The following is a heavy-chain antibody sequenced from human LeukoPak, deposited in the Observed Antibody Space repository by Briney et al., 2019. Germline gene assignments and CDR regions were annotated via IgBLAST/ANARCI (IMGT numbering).Heavy chain of an antibody. CDR2: ISSSSSTI. V-gene: IGHV3-48*02. CDR3: ARVPDQGFDY. D-gene: IGHD1-14*01. J-gene: IGHJ4*02. Sequence: PGGSLILSCAASGFTFSSYSMNSVRQATGKGLEWVSYISSSSSTIYYADSVKGRFTISRDNAKNSLYLQMNSLRDEDMAVYYCARVPDQGFDYWGQGTLVTVSS. CDR1: GFTFSSYS.